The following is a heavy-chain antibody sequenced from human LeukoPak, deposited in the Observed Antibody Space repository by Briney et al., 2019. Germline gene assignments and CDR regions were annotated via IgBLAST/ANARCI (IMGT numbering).Heavy chain of an antibody. CDR3: ARQGSYGDLAGYFQD. J-gene: IGHJ1*01. CDR1: GFTFSSYS. Sequence: PGGSLRLSCAASGFTFSSYSMNWVRQAPGKGLEWVSSISSSSSYVYYADSVKGRFTISRDNAKNSLYLQMNSLRAEDTAVYYCARQGSYGDLAGYFQDWGQGTLVTVSS. D-gene: IGHD3-10*01. CDR2: ISSSSSYV. V-gene: IGHV3-21*01.